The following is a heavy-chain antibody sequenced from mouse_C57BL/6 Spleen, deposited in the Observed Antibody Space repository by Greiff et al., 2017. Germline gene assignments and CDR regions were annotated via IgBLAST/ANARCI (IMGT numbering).Heavy chain of an antibody. V-gene: IGHV1-9*01. J-gene: IGHJ3*01. CDR3: ARSLITGFAY. Sequence: QVQLKESGAELMKPGASVKLSCKATGYTFTGYWIEWVKQRPGHGLEWIGEILPGSGSTNYTEKFKGKATFTADTSSNTAYRQLSSLTTEDSAIYYCARSLITGFAYWGEGTLVTVSA. CDR1: GYTFTGYW. CDR2: ILPGSGST. D-gene: IGHD1-1*01.